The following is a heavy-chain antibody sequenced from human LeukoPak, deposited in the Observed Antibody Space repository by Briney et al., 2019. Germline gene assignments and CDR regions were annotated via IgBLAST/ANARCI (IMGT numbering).Heavy chain of an antibody. CDR1: GGSISSYY. CDR2: IYYSGNT. V-gene: IGHV4-59*08. CDR3: ARQRGGSYYGDTYYFDY. Sequence: PSETLSLTCTVSGGSISSYYWSWTRQPPGKGLEWIGYIYYSGNTKYNPSLESRVTISLDTPKNQFSLKLSSVTAADTAMYYCARQRGGSYYGDTYYFDYWGQGTLVTVSS. D-gene: IGHD1-26*01. J-gene: IGHJ4*02.